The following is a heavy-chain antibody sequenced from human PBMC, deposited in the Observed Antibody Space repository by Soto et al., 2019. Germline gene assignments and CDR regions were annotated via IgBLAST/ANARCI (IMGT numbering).Heavy chain of an antibody. J-gene: IGHJ4*02. Sequence: GGSLRLSCAASGFTFDDYAMHWVRQAPGKGLEWVSVISGNSGSIGYADLVKGRFTISRDNAKNSLYLQMNSLRAEDTALYYCAKEGWAGTGIYYYFDYWGQGTLVTVSS. CDR2: ISGNSGSI. CDR3: AKEGWAGTGIYYYFDY. CDR1: GFTFDDYA. D-gene: IGHD6-19*01. V-gene: IGHV3-9*01.